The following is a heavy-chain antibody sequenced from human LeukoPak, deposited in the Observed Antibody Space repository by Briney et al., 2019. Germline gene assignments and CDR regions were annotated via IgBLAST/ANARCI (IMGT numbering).Heavy chain of an antibody. CDR1: GFSLSTSGMC. CDR2: IDWDDEK. V-gene: IGHV2-70*11. Sequence: SGPALVKPTQTLTLTCTFSGFSLSTSGMCVSWIRQPPGKALEWLARIDWDDEKYYSTSLKTRLTISKDTSKNQVVLTMTNMDPVDTATYYCARVRDYGSGSRTPFDPWGQGTLVTVSS. J-gene: IGHJ5*02. CDR3: ARVRDYGSGSRTPFDP. D-gene: IGHD3-10*01.